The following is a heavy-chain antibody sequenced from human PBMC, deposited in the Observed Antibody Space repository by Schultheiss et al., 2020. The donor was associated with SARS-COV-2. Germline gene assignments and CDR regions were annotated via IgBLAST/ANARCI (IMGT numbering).Heavy chain of an antibody. D-gene: IGHD6-19*01. CDR2: LSSSSGYI. V-gene: IGHV3-21*01. CDR1: GFTFSTYS. Sequence: GGSLRLSCVASGFTFSTYSMKWVRQAPGKGLEWVSSLSSSSGYIYYADSVKGRFTISRDNSKNTLYLQMKSLRAEDTAVYYCARDEQWLALDYWGQGTLVTVSS. CDR3: ARDEQWLALDY. J-gene: IGHJ4*02.